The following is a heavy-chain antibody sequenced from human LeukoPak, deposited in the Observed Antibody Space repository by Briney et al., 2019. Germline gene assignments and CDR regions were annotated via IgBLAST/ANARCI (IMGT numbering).Heavy chain of an antibody. Sequence: GSLRLSCAASGFTFSSYSMNWVRQAPGKGLEWVSSISSSSSYIYYADSVKGRFTISRDNAKNSLYLQMNSLRAEDTAVYYCAREVVGATGYFDYWGQGTLVTVSS. CDR2: ISSSSSYI. V-gene: IGHV3-21*01. D-gene: IGHD1-26*01. J-gene: IGHJ4*02. CDR1: GFTFSSYS. CDR3: AREVVGATGYFDY.